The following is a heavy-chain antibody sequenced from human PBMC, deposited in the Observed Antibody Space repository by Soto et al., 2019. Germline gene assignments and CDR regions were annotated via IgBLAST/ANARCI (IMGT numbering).Heavy chain of an antibody. CDR2: IIPIFGTA. J-gene: IGHJ6*02. D-gene: IGHD3-9*01. CDR3: ARVRDPFDILTGYYTPSSGMDV. CDR1: GGTFSSYA. V-gene: IGHV1-69*13. Sequence: SVKVSCKASGGTFSSYAISWVRQAPGQGLEWMGGIIPIFGTANYAQKFQGRVTITADESTSTAYMELSSLRSEDTAVYYCARVRDPFDILTGYYTPSSGMDVWGQGTTVTVSS.